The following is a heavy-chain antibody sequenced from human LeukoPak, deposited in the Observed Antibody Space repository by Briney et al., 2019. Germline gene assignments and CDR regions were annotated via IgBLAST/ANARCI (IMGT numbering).Heavy chain of an antibody. CDR2: IYYSGST. V-gene: IGHV4-59*01. J-gene: IGHJ4*02. D-gene: IGHD3-9*01. Sequence: SETLSLTCTVSGGSISSYYWSWIRQPPGKGLEWIGYIYYSGSTNYNPSLKSRVTISVDTSKNQFSPKLSSVTAADTAVYYCARVLVGYDILTGPLDYWGQGTLVTVSS. CDR3: ARVLVGYDILTGPLDY. CDR1: GGSISSYY.